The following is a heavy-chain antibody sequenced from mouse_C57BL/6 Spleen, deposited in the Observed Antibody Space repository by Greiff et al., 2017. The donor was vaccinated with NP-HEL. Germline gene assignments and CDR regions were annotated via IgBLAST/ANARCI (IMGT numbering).Heavy chain of an antibody. CDR3: ARRDYDNAMDY. CDR1: GFTFSSYT. Sequence: EVMLVESGGGLVKPGGSLKLSCAASGFTFSSYTMSWVRQTPEKRLEWVATISGGGGNTYYPDSVKGRFTISRDNAKNTLYLQMSSLRSEDTALYYCARRDYDNAMDYWGQGTSVTVSS. J-gene: IGHJ4*01. CDR2: ISGGGGNT. D-gene: IGHD2-4*01. V-gene: IGHV5-9*01.